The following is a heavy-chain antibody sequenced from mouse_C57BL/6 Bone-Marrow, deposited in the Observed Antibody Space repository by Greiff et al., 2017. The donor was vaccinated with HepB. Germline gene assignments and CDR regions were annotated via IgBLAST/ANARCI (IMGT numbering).Heavy chain of an antibody. Sequence: QVQLQQPGAELVKPGASVKMSCKASGYTFTSYWITWVKQRPGQGLAWIGDIYPGSGSTNYNEKFKSKATLTVDTSSSTAYMQLSSLTSEDSAVYYCAREKVFAMVYDYWGQGTSVTVSS. CDR3: AREKVFAMVYDY. CDR2: IYPGSGST. D-gene: IGHD1-1*02. J-gene: IGHJ4*01. CDR1: GYTFTSYW. V-gene: IGHV1-55*01.